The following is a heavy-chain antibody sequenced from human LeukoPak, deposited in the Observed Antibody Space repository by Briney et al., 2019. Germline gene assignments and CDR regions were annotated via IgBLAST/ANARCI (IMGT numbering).Heavy chain of an antibody. D-gene: IGHD2-8*01. Sequence: GESLKISCKGSGYSFTSYWIGWVRQMPGKGLEWMGIIYPGDSDTRYSPSFQGQVTISADKSISTAYLQWSSLKASDTAMYDCARQGYCTNGVCYPPSPFQHWGQGTLVTVSS. J-gene: IGHJ1*01. CDR1: GYSFTSYW. CDR3: ARQGYCTNGVCYPPSPFQH. CDR2: IYPGDSDT. V-gene: IGHV5-51*01.